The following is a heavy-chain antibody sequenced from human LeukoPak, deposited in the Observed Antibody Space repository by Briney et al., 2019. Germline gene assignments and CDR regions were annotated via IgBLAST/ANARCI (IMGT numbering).Heavy chain of an antibody. Sequence: SETLSLTCTVFGYSISSGYYWGWIRQPPGKGLEWIGSIYHSGSTYYNPSLKSRVTISVDTSKNQFSLKLSSVTAADTAVYYCARDRNWFDPWGQGTLVTVSS. V-gene: IGHV4-38-2*02. CDR3: ARDRNWFDP. CDR1: GYSISSGYY. J-gene: IGHJ5*02. CDR2: IYHSGST.